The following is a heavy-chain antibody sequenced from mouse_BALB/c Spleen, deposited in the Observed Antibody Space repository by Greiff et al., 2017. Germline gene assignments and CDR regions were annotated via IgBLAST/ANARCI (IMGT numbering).Heavy chain of an antibody. J-gene: IGHJ4*01. CDR3: ARGNGNYGYYAMDY. CDR1: GYTFTSYV. D-gene: IGHD2-1*01. V-gene: IGHV1-14*01. CDR2: INPYNDGT. Sequence: VQLQQSGPELVKPGASVKMSCKASGYTFTSYVMHWVKQKPGQGLEWIGYINPYNDGTKYNEKFKGKATLTSDKSSSTAYMERSSLTSEDSAVYYCARGNGNYGYYAMDYWGQGTSVTVSS.